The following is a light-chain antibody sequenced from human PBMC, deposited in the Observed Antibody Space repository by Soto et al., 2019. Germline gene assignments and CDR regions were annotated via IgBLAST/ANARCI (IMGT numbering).Light chain of an antibody. J-gene: IGKJ4*01. CDR3: QQRSNWPQIT. V-gene: IGKV3-11*01. CDR2: DAS. Sequence: EIVLTQSPATLSLSPGERATLSCRASQSVSNYLAWYQQKPGQAPRLLIHDASNRATGIPARFSGSGSGTDFTLTISSREPEDFGVYYCQQRSNWPQITFGGGTKVEIK. CDR1: QSVSNY.